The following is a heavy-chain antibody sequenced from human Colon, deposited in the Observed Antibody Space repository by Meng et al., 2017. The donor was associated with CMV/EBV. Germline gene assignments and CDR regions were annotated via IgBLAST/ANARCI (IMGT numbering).Heavy chain of an antibody. D-gene: IGHD6-19*01. CDR2: IWFDDSKK. CDR3: AKVRDSGGWGSLDH. J-gene: IGHJ4*02. V-gene: IGHV3-33*06. Sequence: GGSLRLSCEASGFNFGSHGMHWVRQAPGKGLEWLAVIWFDDSKKHYADSLKGRFTISRDNFKNTLYLHMDNLGADDTAVYYCAKVRDSGGWGSLDHWGQGILVTVSS. CDR1: GFNFGSHG.